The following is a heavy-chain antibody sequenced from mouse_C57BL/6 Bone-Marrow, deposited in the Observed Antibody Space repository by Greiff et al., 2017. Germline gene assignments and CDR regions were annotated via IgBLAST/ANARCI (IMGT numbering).Heavy chain of an antibody. CDR3: ARWGDGYIYWYFDV. D-gene: IGHD2-3*01. CDR1: GYTFTDYN. V-gene: IGHV1-18*01. CDR2: INPNNGGT. J-gene: IGHJ1*03. Sequence: VQLQQSGPELVKPGASVKIPCKASGYTFTDYNMDWVKQSHGKSLEWIGDINPNNGGTIYNQKFKGKATLTVDKSSSTAYMELRSLTSEDTAVYYCARWGDGYIYWYFDVWGTGTTVTVSS.